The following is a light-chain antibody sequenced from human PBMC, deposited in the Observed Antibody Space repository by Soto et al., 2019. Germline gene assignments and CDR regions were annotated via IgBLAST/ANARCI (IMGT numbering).Light chain of an antibody. Sequence: DIQMTQSPSTLPACVGEKVTISCRASQSISSWLAWYQQKPGTAPKVLIYHASNLQSGVPSRFSGSGSGTEFTLPISSLQPDDFATYYCQQYNSYSFGQGTKVDI. CDR1: QSISSW. J-gene: IGKJ1*01. CDR2: HAS. V-gene: IGKV1-5*01. CDR3: QQYNSYS.